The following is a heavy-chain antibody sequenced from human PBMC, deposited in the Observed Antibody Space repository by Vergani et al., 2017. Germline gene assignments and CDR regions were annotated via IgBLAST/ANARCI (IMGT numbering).Heavy chain of an antibody. CDR1: GGSFSGYY. D-gene: IGHD3-22*01. J-gene: IGHJ6*03. CDR2: INHSGST. V-gene: IGHV4-34*01. Sequence: QVQLQQWGAGLLKPSETLSLTCAVYGGSFSGYYWSWIRQPPGKGLEWIGEINHSGSTNYNPSLKSRVTISVDTSKNQFSLKLSSVTAADTAVYYCARGVIYSGYYYYYMDVWGKGTTVTVSS. CDR3: ARGVIYSGYYYYYMDV.